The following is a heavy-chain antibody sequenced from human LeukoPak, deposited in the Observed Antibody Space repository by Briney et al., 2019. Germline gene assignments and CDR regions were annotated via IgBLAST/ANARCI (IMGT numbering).Heavy chain of an antibody. V-gene: IGHV3-33*06. D-gene: IGHD1-26*01. J-gene: IGHJ4*02. CDR3: AKGYREWELLHY. CDR1: GFTVSSNY. CDR2: IWYDGSNK. Sequence: PGGSLRLSCAASGFTVSSNYMSWVRQAPGKGLEWVAVIWYDGSNKYYADSVKGRFTISRDNSKNTLYLQMNSLRAEDTAVYYCAKGYREWELLHYWGQGTLVTVSS.